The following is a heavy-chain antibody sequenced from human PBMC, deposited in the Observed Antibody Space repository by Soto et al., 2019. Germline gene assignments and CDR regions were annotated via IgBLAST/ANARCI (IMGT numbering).Heavy chain of an antibody. CDR2: IYPGDSDT. CDR1: GYSFTSYW. V-gene: IGHV5-51*01. Sequence: GVSLKISCKGSGYSFTSYWLGWVRQMPGKGLEWMGIIYPGDSDTRYSPSFQGQVTISADKSISTAYLQWSSLKASDTAMYYCARSPRSNAFDIWGQGTMVTVSS. J-gene: IGHJ3*02. D-gene: IGHD1-26*01. CDR3: ARSPRSNAFDI.